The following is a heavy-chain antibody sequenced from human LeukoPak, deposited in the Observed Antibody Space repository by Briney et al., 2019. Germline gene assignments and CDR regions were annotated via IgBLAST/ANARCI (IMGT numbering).Heavy chain of an antibody. D-gene: IGHD2-2*01. CDR1: GFTFSNYA. V-gene: IGHV3-23*01. CDR3: SRGPAIVIIPAAFSWFDP. J-gene: IGHJ5*02. Sequence: GGSLRLSCSASGFTFSNYAMTWVRQAPGKGLEWVSAISGSDGSTYYADSVKGRFSISRDNSKNTLYLQMNTLRAEDTAVYYCSRGPAIVIIPAAFSWFDPWGQGTQVTVSS. CDR2: ISGSDGST.